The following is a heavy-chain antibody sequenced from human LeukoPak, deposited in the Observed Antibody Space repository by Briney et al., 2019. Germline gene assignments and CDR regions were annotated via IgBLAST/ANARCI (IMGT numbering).Heavy chain of an antibody. J-gene: IGHJ4*02. Sequence: PSETLSLTCTVSGGSISSYYWSWIRQPAGKGLEWIGRIYASGSTNYNPSLKSRVAISVDTSKNQFSLKLSSVTAADTAVYYCARRCNEMATITGGDYWGQGTLVTVSS. CDR2: IYASGST. CDR3: ARRCNEMATITGGDY. V-gene: IGHV4-4*07. CDR1: GGSISSYY. D-gene: IGHD5-24*01.